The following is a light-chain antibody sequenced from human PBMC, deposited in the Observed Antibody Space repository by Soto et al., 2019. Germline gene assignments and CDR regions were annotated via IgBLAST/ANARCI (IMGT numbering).Light chain of an antibody. CDR2: GVS. J-gene: IGKJ1*01. CDR1: QSIRSSY. Sequence: EIVLTQSPGTLSWSPGERATLSCRASQSIRSSYLAWYQQKPGQTPRLLIYGVSTRATGIPDRFSGSGSGTDFTLTISRLEPEDFAVYYCQQYGSSIRTFGQGTKVEIK. V-gene: IGKV3-20*01. CDR3: QQYGSSIRT.